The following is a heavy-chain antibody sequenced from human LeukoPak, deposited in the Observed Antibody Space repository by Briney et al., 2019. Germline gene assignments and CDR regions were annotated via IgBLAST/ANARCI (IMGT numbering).Heavy chain of an antibody. CDR3: ARQGPYSGSYRGWFDP. CDR1: GGSFSGYY. Sequence: SETLSLTCAVYGGSFSGYYWSWIRQPPGKGLEWTGEINHSGSTNYNPSLKSRVTISVDTSKNQFSLKLSSVTAADTAVYYCARQGPYSGSYRGWFDPWGQGTLVTVSS. D-gene: IGHD1-26*01. CDR2: INHSGST. V-gene: IGHV4-34*01. J-gene: IGHJ5*02.